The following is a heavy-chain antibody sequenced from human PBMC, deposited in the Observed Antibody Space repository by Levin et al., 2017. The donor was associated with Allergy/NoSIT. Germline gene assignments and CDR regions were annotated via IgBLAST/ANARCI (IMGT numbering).Heavy chain of an antibody. J-gene: IGHJ4*02. CDR1: GFSFRSFG. D-gene: IGHD6-13*01. CDR3: AKDVVFGTSSWSLDF. Sequence: LSLTCAASGFSFRSFGMHLVRQAPGKGLEWVAVISYDESDKFYADSVKGRFTISRDNTKNTLYLQMNSLRSEDAAVYYCAKDVVFGTSSWSLDFWGQGTLVTVSS. CDR2: ISYDESDK. V-gene: IGHV3-30*18.